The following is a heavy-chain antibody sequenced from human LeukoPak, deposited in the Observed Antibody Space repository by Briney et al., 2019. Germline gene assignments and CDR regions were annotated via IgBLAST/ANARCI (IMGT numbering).Heavy chain of an antibody. CDR3: ARVTIFGVVTTFDP. D-gene: IGHD3-3*01. Sequence: GGSLRLSCAASGFTFNTYTMNWVRQAPGKGLEWVSYISSGSFTIYYADSVKGRLTISRDNAKNSLYLQMNSLRAEDTAVYYCARVTIFGVVTTFDPWGQGTLVTVSS. CDR1: GFTFNTYT. V-gene: IGHV3-48*04. J-gene: IGHJ5*02. CDR2: ISSGSFTI.